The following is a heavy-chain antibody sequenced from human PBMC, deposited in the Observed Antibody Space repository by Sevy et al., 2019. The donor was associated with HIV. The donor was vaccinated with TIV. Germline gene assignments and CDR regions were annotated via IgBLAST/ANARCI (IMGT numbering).Heavy chain of an antibody. V-gene: IGHV3-30*18. CDR3: AKDFPGFYGMDV. Sequence: GGSLRLSCEVSGLSVTNNGMHWVRQAPGKGLEWVAVISYDGINKYYGDSVKGRFIISRDRSKNTLYLQMNILRIEDTAVYSCAKDFPGFYGMDVGAKGPRSPSP. CDR1: GLSVTNNG. J-gene: IGHJ6*02. CDR2: ISYDGINK. D-gene: IGHD5-12*01.